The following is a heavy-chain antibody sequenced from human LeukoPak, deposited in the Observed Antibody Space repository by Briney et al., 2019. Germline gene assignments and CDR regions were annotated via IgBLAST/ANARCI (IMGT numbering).Heavy chain of an antibody. D-gene: IGHD6-13*01. CDR3: ARGRIGGIAAAGTLLPDP. CDR1: GGSISSGGYY. Sequence: SQTLSLTCTVSGGSISSGGYYWSWIRQHPGKGLEWIGYIYYSGSTYYNPSLKSRVTISVDTSKNQFSLKLSSVTAADTAVYYCARGRIGGIAAAGTLLPDPWGQGTLVTVSS. CDR2: IYYSGST. J-gene: IGHJ5*02. V-gene: IGHV4-31*03.